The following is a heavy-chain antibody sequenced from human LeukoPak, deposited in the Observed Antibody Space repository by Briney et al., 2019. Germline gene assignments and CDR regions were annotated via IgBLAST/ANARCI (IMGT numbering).Heavy chain of an antibody. J-gene: IGHJ6*03. V-gene: IGHV3-74*01. Sequence: GGSLRLSCAASGFTLSSYWIHWVHQAPGKGLVWVSRINTDGSSTSYADSVKGRFTISRDNAKNTLYLQMNSLRAEDTAVYYCARCPPRAAIEDYYYYMDVWGKGTTVTVSS. D-gene: IGHD2-15*01. CDR2: INTDGSST. CDR3: ARCPPRAAIEDYYYYMDV. CDR1: GFTLSSYW.